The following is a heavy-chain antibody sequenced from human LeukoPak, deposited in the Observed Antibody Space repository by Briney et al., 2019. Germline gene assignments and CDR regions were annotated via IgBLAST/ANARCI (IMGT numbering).Heavy chain of an antibody. CDR3: ALGGSSSWYGADY. CDR1: GGSFSGYY. V-gene: IGHV4-34*01. Sequence: SETLSLTCAVYGGSFSGYYWNWIRQPPGKGLEWIGEINHSGSTNYNPSLKSRVTISVDTSKNQFSLKLSSVTAADTAVYYCALGGSSSWYGADYWGQGTLVTVSS. J-gene: IGHJ4*02. D-gene: IGHD6-13*01. CDR2: INHSGST.